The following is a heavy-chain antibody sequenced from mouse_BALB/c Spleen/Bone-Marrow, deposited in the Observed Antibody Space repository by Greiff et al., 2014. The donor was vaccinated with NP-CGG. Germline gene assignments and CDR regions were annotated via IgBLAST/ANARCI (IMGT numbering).Heavy chain of an antibody. CDR1: GFNIKDTY. J-gene: IGHJ3*01. V-gene: IGHV14-3*02. CDR3: AHDGPAAY. Sequence: EVQLQQSGAELVKPGASVKLSCTTSGFNIKDTYIHWVKQRPEQGLEWIGRIDPANGNTKYDPEFQGKATITADTSSNTAYLHLGSLTSEDTAFYSCAHDGPAAYRGQGTLVTGSA. CDR2: IDPANGNT. D-gene: IGHD2-3*01.